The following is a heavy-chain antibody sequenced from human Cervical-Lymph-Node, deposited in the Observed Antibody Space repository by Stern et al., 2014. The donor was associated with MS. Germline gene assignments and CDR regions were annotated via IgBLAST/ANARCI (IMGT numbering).Heavy chain of an antibody. J-gene: IGHJ3*01. CDR1: GFRFSNYA. CDR2: ASYDGNK. CDR3: ARDRGIDDAFDL. D-gene: IGHD3-10*01. Sequence: VQLVQSGGGVVQPGRSLRLSCAASGFRFSNYAVHWVRQAPGKGLDGVAVASYDGNKYSADSVKGRFTVSRDNSKNALYLQMNSLRTEDTAVYYCARDRGIDDAFDLWGQGTMVTVSA. V-gene: IGHV3-30*01.